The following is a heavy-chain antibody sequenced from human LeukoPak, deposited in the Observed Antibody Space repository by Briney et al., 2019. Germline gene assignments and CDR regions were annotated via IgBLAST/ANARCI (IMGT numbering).Heavy chain of an antibody. J-gene: IGHJ4*02. CDR1: GFTFSTYR. V-gene: IGHV3-21*01. Sequence: GGSLRLSCAASGFTFSTYRMNWVRQAPGKGLEWVSCISSSSNYIYYGDSVKGRFTISRDNAKKSLYLQMISLRAEDTAIYYCARRGYYDSSGYDYWGQGTLVTVSS. CDR2: ISSSSNYI. D-gene: IGHD3-22*01. CDR3: ARRGYYDSSGYDY.